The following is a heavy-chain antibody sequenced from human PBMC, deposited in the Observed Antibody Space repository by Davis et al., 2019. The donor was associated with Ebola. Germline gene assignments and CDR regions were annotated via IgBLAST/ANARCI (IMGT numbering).Heavy chain of an antibody. D-gene: IGHD3-10*01. CDR2: ISSDGSRE. J-gene: IGHJ5*02. Sequence: PGGSLRLSCAASGFAFRSYAMHWVRQAPGKGLEWVALISSDGSREYYADSVEGRFTISRDDAKSTVYLHMSSLKTEDTAVYYCVAGGTMVGGIMVPWGQGTLVTVSS. V-gene: IGHV3-30-3*01. CDR1: GFAFRSYA. CDR3: VAGGTMVGGIMVP.